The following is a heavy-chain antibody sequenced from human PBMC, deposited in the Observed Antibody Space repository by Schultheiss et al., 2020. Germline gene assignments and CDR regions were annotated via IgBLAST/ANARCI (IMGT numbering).Heavy chain of an antibody. D-gene: IGHD2/OR15-2a*01. CDR2: IYHSGST. CDR3: ARQNIPNWFDP. J-gene: IGHJ5*02. V-gene: IGHV4-4*02. CDR1: GGSISSTHW. Sequence: SETLSLTCTISGGSISSTHWWSWVRQPPGKGLEWIGEIYHSGSTNYNPSLKSRVTISVDTSKNQFSLKLSSVTAADTAMYYCARQNIPNWFDPWGQGTLVTVSS.